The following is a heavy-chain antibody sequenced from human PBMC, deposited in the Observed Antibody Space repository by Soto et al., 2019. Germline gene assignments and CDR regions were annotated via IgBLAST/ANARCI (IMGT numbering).Heavy chain of an antibody. CDR1: GFTFSSYA. D-gene: IGHD5-12*01. Sequence: GGSLRLSCAASGFTFSSYAMTWVRLAPGKGLEWISVISNSGHITFYADSVKGRFTISRDNSKNTLYLQMNNLRADDTAAYYCAKGGPTFLNWFGPWGQGALVTVSS. J-gene: IGHJ5*02. CDR3: AKGGPTFLNWFGP. V-gene: IGHV3-23*01. CDR2: ISNSGHIT.